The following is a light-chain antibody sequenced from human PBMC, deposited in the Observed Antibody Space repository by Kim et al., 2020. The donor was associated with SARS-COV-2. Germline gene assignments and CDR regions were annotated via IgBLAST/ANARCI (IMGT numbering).Light chain of an antibody. J-gene: IGLJ3*02. CDR2: QNG. Sequence: SYELTQPPSVSVSPGQTASITCSGDNLGDKLASWYQQKAGQSPVVVMYQNGKRPSGIPERFSGSNSGNTATLTIRATQAMDEAAYFRQAWDSTTAVFGGGTQLTVL. V-gene: IGLV3-1*01. CDR3: QAWDSTTAV. CDR1: NLGDKL.